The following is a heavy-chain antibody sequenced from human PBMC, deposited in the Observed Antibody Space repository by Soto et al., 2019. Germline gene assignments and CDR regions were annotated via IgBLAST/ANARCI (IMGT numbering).Heavy chain of an antibody. CDR3: AKDRYCSSTSCYHLHGYGMDL. CDR1: GFVFSSYA. Sequence: PGESLKISCAASGFVFSSYAMHWVRQAPGKGLEWVAVISYDGINKYYADSVKGRFTISRDNSKNTLYLQMNSLRAEDTAVYYCAKDRYCSSTSCYHLHGYGMDLWGQGTTVTVSS. J-gene: IGHJ6*02. V-gene: IGHV3-30*01. CDR2: ISYDGINK. D-gene: IGHD2-2*01.